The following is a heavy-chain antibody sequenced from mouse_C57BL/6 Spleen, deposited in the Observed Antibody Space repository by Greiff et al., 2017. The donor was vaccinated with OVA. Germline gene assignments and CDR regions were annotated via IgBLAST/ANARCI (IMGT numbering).Heavy chain of an antibody. D-gene: IGHD3-3*01. CDR3: ARGTLMDY. CDR2: INPGSGGT. V-gene: IGHV1-54*01. J-gene: IGHJ4*01. Sequence: VQLQQSGAELVRPGTSVKVSCKASGYAFTNYLIEWVKQRPGQGLEWIGVINPGSGGTNYNEKLKGKATLTADKSSSTAYMQLSSLTSEDSAVYFCARGTLMDYWGQGTSVTVSS. CDR1: GYAFTNYL.